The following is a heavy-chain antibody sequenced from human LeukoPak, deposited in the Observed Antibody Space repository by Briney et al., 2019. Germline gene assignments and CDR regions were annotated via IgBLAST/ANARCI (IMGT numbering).Heavy chain of an antibody. D-gene: IGHD1-7*01. V-gene: IGHV1-46*01. J-gene: IGHJ4*02. CDR2: INPSGGST. Sequence: ASVKVSCKASGFTFTSYYIHWVRQAPGQGLEWMGIINPSGGSTSYAQKFQGRVTMTRDTSTSTVYMDLSSLRSEDTAVYYCARGPRITGTKESDYWGQGTLVTVYS. CDR3: ARGPRITGTKESDY. CDR1: GFTFTSYY.